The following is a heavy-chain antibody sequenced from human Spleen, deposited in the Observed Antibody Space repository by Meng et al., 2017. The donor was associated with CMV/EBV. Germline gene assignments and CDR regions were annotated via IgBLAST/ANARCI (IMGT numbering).Heavy chain of an antibody. CDR2: IKGDGSRT. Sequence: CAASGFTFSTYYMHWVRQAPGKGLVWVSRIKGDGSRTNYADSVKGRFTISRDNAKNTLYLQMKSLRAEDTALYYCARGGTFDWNYEDYWGQGTLVTVSS. J-gene: IGHJ4*02. CDR3: ARGGTFDWNYEDY. D-gene: IGHD1-7*01. V-gene: IGHV3-74*01. CDR1: GFTFSTYY.